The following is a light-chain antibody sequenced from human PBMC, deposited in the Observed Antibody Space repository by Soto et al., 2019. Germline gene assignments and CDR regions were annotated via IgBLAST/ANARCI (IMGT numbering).Light chain of an antibody. J-gene: IGKJ1*01. CDR3: QHYNRYWT. Sequence: DIQMTQSPSTLSASVGDRVTITCRASQSISSWLAWYQQKPGKAPKLLMYKASSLESGVPSRFSGSGSGTEFTLTISSLQPDDYATYYCQHYNRYWTFGQGTKVEIK. V-gene: IGKV1-5*03. CDR1: QSISSW. CDR2: KAS.